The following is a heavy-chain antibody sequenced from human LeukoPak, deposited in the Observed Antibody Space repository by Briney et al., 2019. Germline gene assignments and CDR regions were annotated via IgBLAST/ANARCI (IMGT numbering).Heavy chain of an antibody. J-gene: IGHJ4*02. CDR3: TRDATYYLRYGYFDY. D-gene: IGHD2/OR15-2a*01. CDR2: INNVGSHI. CDR1: GFTFSSSA. V-gene: IGHV3-21*01. Sequence: GGSLRLSCAASGFTFSSSAMNWVRQAPGKGLEWVSSINNVGSHIYYADSVKGRFTISRDNAKNSVYLQMNSLRAEDTAVYYCTRDATYYLRYGYFDYWGQGTLVTVSS.